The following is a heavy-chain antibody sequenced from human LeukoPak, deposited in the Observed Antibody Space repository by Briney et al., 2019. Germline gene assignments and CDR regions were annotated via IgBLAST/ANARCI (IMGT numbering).Heavy chain of an antibody. Sequence: SQTLSLTCAISGDSVSSHSTAWNWIRQPPSRGLEWLGRTYYRSKWYYDYAVSVKSQITINPDTSKNQFSLQLNSVTPEDTAVYYCAREGGDAFDIWGQGTMVTVSS. CDR1: GDSVSSHSTA. CDR3: AREGGDAFDI. CDR2: TYYRSKWYY. V-gene: IGHV6-1*01. J-gene: IGHJ3*02.